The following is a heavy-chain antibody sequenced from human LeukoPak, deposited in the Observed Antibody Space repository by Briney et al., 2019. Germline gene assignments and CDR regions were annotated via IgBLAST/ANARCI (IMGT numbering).Heavy chain of an antibody. D-gene: IGHD3-10*01. CDR3: ARDWIWFGESQFDY. Sequence: GGSLRLSCAASGFTFSTYEMNWVRQAPGKGLEWVSYISNTGTTIYYADSVKGRFTISRDNAKNSLYLQMNSLRAEDTAVYYCARDWIWFGESQFDYWGQGTLVTVSS. V-gene: IGHV3-48*03. CDR1: GFTFSTYE. CDR2: ISNTGTTI. J-gene: IGHJ4*02.